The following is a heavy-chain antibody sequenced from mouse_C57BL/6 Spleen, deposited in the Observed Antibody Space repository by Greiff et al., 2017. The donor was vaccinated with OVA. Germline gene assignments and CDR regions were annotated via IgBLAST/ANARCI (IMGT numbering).Heavy chain of an antibody. D-gene: IGHD2-4*01. CDR3: AITDYDYDSYAMDY. CDR1: GYTFTSYW. CDR2: IHPNSGST. Sequence: QVQLQQPGAELVKPGASVKLSCKASGYTFTSYWMHWVKQRPGQGLEWIGMIHPNSGSTNYNEKFKSKATLTVDKSSSTAYMQLSSLTSEDSAVYYGAITDYDYDSYAMDYWGQGTSVTVSS. V-gene: IGHV1-64*01. J-gene: IGHJ4*01.